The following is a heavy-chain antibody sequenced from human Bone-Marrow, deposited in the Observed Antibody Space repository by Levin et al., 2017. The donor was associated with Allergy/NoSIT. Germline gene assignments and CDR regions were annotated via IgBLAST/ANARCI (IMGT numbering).Heavy chain of an antibody. V-gene: IGHV2-26*01. CDR2: IFSNDEE. J-gene: IGHJ5*02. CDR1: GVSLNISAMG. D-gene: IGHD6-13*01. Sequence: SGPTLVKPTETLTLTCTVSGVSLNISAMGVSWIRQPPGKALEWLAHIFSNDEESYSTSLKSRLTISKDTSKSQVVLTMSNMDPVDTATYYCARATSIAVSGRVFWFDPWGQGTLVTVSS. CDR3: ARATSIAVSGRVFWFDP.